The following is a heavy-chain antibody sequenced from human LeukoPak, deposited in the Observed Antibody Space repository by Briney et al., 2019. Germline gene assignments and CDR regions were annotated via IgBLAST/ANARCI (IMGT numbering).Heavy chain of an antibody. Sequence: GGSLRLSCAASGFTFSNCATTWVRQAPGKGLEWVSAISGSARSTYYADSVKGRFTISRDNSKNTVYLQMNSLRAEDTAVYYCALGGAYFDYWGQGTLVTVSS. CDR1: GFTFSNCA. J-gene: IGHJ4*02. CDR2: ISGSARST. D-gene: IGHD3-16*01. V-gene: IGHV3-23*01. CDR3: ALGGAYFDY.